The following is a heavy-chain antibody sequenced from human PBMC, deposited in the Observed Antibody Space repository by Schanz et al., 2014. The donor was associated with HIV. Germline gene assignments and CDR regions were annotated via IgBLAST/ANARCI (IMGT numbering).Heavy chain of an antibody. CDR1: GFIFDDYA. CDR3: AKENPINYYSHGGPFDI. D-gene: IGHD3-10*01. CDR2: ISWNSGSI. V-gene: IGHV3-9*01. Sequence: EVQLVESGGGLVQPGRSLRLSCAASGFIFDDYAMHWVRQAPGKGLEWVSGISWNSGSIGYADSVKGRFTISRDNSKNTLYLQMNSLRVEDTAVYYCAKENPINYYSHGGPFDIWGQGTMLTVSS. J-gene: IGHJ3*02.